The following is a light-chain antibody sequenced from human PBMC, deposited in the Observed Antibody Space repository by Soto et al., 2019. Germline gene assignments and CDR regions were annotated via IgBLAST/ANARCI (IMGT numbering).Light chain of an antibody. V-gene: IGKV1-39*01. CDR2: GAY. CDR3: QQSFNTPRT. Sequence: DIQMTQSPSSLSASVGDRVTITCRASQSIRTYLNWYQQKPGKAPEFLIYGAYNLRSGVPPRFSGSGSGTEFTLTISSLQPEDFATYYCQQSFNTPRTFGQGTKLEIK. J-gene: IGKJ2*01. CDR1: QSIRTY.